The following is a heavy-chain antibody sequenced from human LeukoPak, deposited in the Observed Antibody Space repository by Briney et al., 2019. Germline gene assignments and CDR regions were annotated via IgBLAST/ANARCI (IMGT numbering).Heavy chain of an antibody. D-gene: IGHD1-26*01. CDR3: AKVVEATYFDY. CDR2: LNQDGSVQ. J-gene: IGHJ4*02. V-gene: IGHV3-7*03. Sequence: TGGSLRLSCEASGFTFSHYWMTWYRQAPGKGLEWVANLNQDGSVQAYGASVRGRFTISRDNAKNSVYIQMSSLRVEDTAIYYCAKVVEATYFDYWGQGTLVTVSS. CDR1: GFTFSHYW.